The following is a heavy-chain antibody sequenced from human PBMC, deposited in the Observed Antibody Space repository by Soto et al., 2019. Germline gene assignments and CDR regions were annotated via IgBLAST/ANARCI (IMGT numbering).Heavy chain of an antibody. CDR3: ARAENYDYFDL. V-gene: IGHV3-30-3*01. D-gene: IGHD3-10*01. J-gene: IGHJ4*02. CDR2: ISYDGSNK. CDR1: GFTFSSYA. Sequence: QVQLVESGGGVVQPGRSLRLSCAASGFTFSSYAMHWVRQAPGKGLEWVAVISYDGSNKYYADSVKGRFTISRDNSKNTLYLQMNSLRAEDTAVYYCARAENYDYFDLWGQGTLVTVAS.